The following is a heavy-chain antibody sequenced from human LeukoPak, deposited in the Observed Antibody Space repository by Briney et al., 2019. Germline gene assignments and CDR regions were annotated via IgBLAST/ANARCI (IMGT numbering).Heavy chain of an antibody. V-gene: IGHV4-39*01. D-gene: IGHD2-21*02. CDR3: ARHYCGGDCYRLDY. J-gene: IGHJ4*02. CDR2: IYYSGST. Sequence: PSETLSLTCTVSGGSITSHTYYWGWIRQPPGKGLEWIGSIYYSGSTYYNPSLKSRVTISEDTSKNQFSLKLSSVTAADTAVYYCARHYCGGDCYRLDYWGQGTLVAVSS. CDR1: GGSITSHTYY.